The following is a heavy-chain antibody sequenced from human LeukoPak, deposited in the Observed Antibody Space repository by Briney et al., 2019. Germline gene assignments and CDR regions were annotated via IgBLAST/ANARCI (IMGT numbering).Heavy chain of an antibody. Sequence: SETLSLTCTVSGGSISSSSYYWGWIRQPPGKGLEWIGSIYYSGSTYYNPSLKSRVTISVDTSKNQFSLKLSSVTAADTAVYYCARAPELRYFDSLSGDWFDPWGQGTLVTVSS. J-gene: IGHJ5*02. D-gene: IGHD3-9*01. CDR3: ARAPELRYFDSLSGDWFDP. V-gene: IGHV4-39*07. CDR2: IYYSGST. CDR1: GGSISSSSYY.